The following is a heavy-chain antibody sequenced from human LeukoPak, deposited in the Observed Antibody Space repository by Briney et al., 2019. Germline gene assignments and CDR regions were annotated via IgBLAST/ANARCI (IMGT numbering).Heavy chain of an antibody. CDR3: ARERGRGRDSPWFDY. V-gene: IGHV3-53*01. D-gene: IGHD1-26*01. CDR1: GFIVSGDF. J-gene: IGHJ4*02. Sequence: GGSLRLSCAASGFIVSGDFMSWVRQAPGKGLEWVSVIYSDGSTYYADSVKGRFTISRDNSKNTLDLQMTGLRAEDTAVYYCARERGRGRDSPWFDYWGQGTLVTVSP. CDR2: IYSDGST.